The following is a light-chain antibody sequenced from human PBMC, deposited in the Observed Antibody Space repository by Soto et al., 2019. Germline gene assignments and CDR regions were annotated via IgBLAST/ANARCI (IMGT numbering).Light chain of an antibody. J-gene: IGLJ1*01. V-gene: IGLV2-14*01. CDR3: SSYTRSSTPYV. CDR2: DVT. CDR1: SSDVGSYNY. Sequence: QSALTQPASVSGSPGQSITISCTGTSSDVGSYNYVSWYQQHPVKAPKLMIYDVTNRPSGVSDRFSGSKSGNTASLTISGLQAEDEADYYCSSYTRSSTPYVFGTGTKVTVL.